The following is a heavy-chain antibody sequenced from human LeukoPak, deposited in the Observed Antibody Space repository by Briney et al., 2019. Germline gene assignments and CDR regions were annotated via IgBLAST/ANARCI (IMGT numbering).Heavy chain of an antibody. Sequence: GGSLRLSCAASGFPFSSYAMSWVRQAPGKGLEWVSAISGSGGSTYYADSVKGRFTISRDNSKNTLYLQMNSLRAEDTAVYYCAKDREIGYCSSTSCYYYYYGMDVWGQGTTVTVSS. V-gene: IGHV3-23*01. CDR1: GFPFSSYA. CDR2: ISGSGGST. CDR3: AKDREIGYCSSTSCYYYYYGMDV. D-gene: IGHD2-2*01. J-gene: IGHJ6*02.